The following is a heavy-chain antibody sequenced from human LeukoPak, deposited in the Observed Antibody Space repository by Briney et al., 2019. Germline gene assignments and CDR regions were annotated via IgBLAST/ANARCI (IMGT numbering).Heavy chain of an antibody. CDR2: INSYGSST. CDR3: ARDYDYGGNWFDP. D-gene: IGHD4-23*01. CDR1: GFTFSSSW. V-gene: IGHV3-74*01. J-gene: IGHJ5*02. Sequence: GGSLRLSCAASGFTFSSSWMHWVRQAPGKGLVWVSRINSYGSSTSYADSVKGRFTISRDNAKNTLYLQKNSLRAEDTAVYYCARDYDYGGNWFDPWGQGTLVTVSS.